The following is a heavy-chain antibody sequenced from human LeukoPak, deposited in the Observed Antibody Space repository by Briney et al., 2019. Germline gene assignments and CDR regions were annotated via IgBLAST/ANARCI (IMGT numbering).Heavy chain of an antibody. CDR1: GYTFTGYY. D-gene: IGHD6-19*01. V-gene: IGHV1-2*04. CDR2: INPNSGGT. CDR3: ARDSSGWYEGFDY. Sequence: ASVKVSCKASGYTFTGYYMHWVRQAPGQGLEWMGWINPNSGGTNYAQKFQGWVTMTRDTSISTAYMELSRLRSDDTAVYYCARDSSGWYEGFDYWGQGTLVTVSS. J-gene: IGHJ4*02.